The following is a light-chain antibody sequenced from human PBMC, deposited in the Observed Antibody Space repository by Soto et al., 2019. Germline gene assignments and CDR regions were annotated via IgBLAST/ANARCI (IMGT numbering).Light chain of an antibody. Sequence: DIQMTQSPSTLSASVGDRVTITCRASQTISNWLAWYQQKPGKAHNLLIYKASGLESGVPSRFSGSGSGTDFTLTISSLQPDDFANYYCQQYNSFPWTFGQGTTVEVK. CDR3: QQYNSFPWT. J-gene: IGKJ1*01. V-gene: IGKV1-5*03. CDR2: KAS. CDR1: QTISNW.